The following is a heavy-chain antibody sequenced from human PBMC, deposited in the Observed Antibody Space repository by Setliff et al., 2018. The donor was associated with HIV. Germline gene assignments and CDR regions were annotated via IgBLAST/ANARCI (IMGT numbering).Heavy chain of an antibody. CDR1: GYTFRSYG. CDR3: ARDGSKADYGDYQGYWYFDL. J-gene: IGHJ2*01. Sequence: ASVKVSCKASGYTFRSYGISWVRQAPGQGLEWMGWISTYNGNTNYAQKVQGRVAMTTDTSTSTAYMELRSLRSDETAVYYCARDGSKADYGDYQGYWYFDLWGRGTLVTVPS. D-gene: IGHD4-17*01. V-gene: IGHV1-18*01. CDR2: ISTYNGNT.